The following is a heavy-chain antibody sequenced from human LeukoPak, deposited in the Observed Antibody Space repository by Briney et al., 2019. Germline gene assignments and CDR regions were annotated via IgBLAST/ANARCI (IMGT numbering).Heavy chain of an antibody. Sequence: SETLSLTCTVSGGSISSVGYYWSWIRQHPGKGLEWIGYIYYSGGTYYNPSLKSRVTISVDTSNSQFSLRLSSVTAADKAVYYCARDLGPTTGYFDYWGQGILVTVSS. CDR3: ARDLGPTTGYFDY. CDR2: IYYSGGT. J-gene: IGHJ4*02. CDR1: GGSISSVGYY. V-gene: IGHV4-31*03. D-gene: IGHD1-26*01.